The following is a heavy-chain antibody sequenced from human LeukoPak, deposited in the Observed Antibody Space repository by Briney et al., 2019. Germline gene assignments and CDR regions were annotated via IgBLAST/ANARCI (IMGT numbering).Heavy chain of an antibody. CDR2: IRYDGSNK. CDR3: AKDSDSSGYYLGAFDI. Sequence: GGSLRLSCAASGFTFSSYGMHWVRQAPGKGLEWVAFIRYDGSNKYYADSVKGRFTISRDNSKNTLYLQMNSLRAEDTAVYYCAKDSDSSGYYLGAFDIWGQGTMVTVSS. D-gene: IGHD3-22*01. V-gene: IGHV3-30*02. CDR1: GFTFSSYG. J-gene: IGHJ3*02.